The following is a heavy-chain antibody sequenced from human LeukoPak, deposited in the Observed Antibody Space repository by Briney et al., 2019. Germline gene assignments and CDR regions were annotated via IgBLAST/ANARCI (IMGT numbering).Heavy chain of an antibody. Sequence: SETLSLTCTVSGGSISSYYWSWIRQPPGKGLEWIGYIYYSGSTNYNPSLKSRDTISVDTSKNQFSLKLSSVTAADTAVYYCARTPTGYSSGWYGDYWGQGTLVTVSS. CDR3: ARTPTGYSSGWYGDY. D-gene: IGHD6-19*01. J-gene: IGHJ4*02. CDR1: GGSISSYY. CDR2: IYYSGST. V-gene: IGHV4-59*01.